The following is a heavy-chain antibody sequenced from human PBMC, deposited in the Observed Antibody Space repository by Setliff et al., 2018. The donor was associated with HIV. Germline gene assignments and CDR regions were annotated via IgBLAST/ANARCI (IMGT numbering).Heavy chain of an antibody. CDR1: GGSISSGSYY. V-gene: IGHV4-61*02. J-gene: IGHJ5*02. CDR3: ARDLPELTGRSFDP. D-gene: IGHD7-27*01. Sequence: PSETLSLTCTVSGGSISSGSYYWSWIRQHPGKGLEWIGRIYTSGSTNYNPSLKSRLSMSIDTSKNHFSLRLTSVTAADTAVYYCARDLPELTGRSFDPWGQGIQVTVSS. CDR2: IYTSGST.